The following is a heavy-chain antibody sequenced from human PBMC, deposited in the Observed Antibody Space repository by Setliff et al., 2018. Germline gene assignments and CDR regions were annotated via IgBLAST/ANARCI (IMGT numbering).Heavy chain of an antibody. CDR1: GYTFSSYA. J-gene: IGHJ3*02. Sequence: ASVKVSCKASGYTFSSYAMNWVRQAPGQGLEWMGWISTNTGNPTYAQGFTGRFVFSLDTSVSTAYLQISSLKAEDTAVYYCAREGEGSTFFPLDAFDIWGQGTMVTDSS. D-gene: IGHD3-16*01. CDR3: AREGEGSTFFPLDAFDI. CDR2: ISTNTGNP. V-gene: IGHV7-4-1*02.